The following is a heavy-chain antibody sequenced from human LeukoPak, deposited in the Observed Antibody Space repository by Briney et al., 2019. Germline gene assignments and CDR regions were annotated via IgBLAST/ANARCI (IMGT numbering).Heavy chain of an antibody. J-gene: IGHJ6*02. CDR1: GFIFSRYW. CDR2: IKEDGSEK. Sequence: AGGSLRLSCAASGFIFSRYWMSWVRQAPGKGLEWVANIKEDGSEKYYVDSVKGRFTISRDNARASLYLQMNSLRAEDTAVYYCAQLLYYDFLTGFGPYGMDVWGQGTTVTVSS. CDR3: AQLLYYDFLTGFGPYGMDV. D-gene: IGHD3-9*01. V-gene: IGHV3-7*01.